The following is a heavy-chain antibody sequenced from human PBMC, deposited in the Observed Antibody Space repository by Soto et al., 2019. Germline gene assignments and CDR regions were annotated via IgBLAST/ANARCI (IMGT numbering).Heavy chain of an antibody. D-gene: IGHD3-10*01. Sequence: ASVKVSCKASGGTFSSYAISWVRQAPGQGLEWMGGIIPIFGTANYAQKFQGRVTITADESTSTAYMELSSLRSEDTAVYYCAREGSGRHDFDYWGQGTLVTLSS. CDR1: GGTFSSYA. CDR3: AREGSGRHDFDY. CDR2: IIPIFGTA. J-gene: IGHJ4*02. V-gene: IGHV1-69*13.